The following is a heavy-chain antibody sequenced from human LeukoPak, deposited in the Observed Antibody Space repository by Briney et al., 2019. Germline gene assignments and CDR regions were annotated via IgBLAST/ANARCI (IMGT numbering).Heavy chain of an antibody. D-gene: IGHD6-19*01. Sequence: SQTLSLTCAVSGDSVSSNSAAWNWIRQSPSRGLEWLGRTYYRSKWYNDYAVSVKSRITINPDTSKNQFSLQLNSVTPEDTAVYYCARDREQWLVHYYYYGMDVWGQGTTVTVSS. J-gene: IGHJ6*02. CDR3: ARDREQWLVHYYYYGMDV. CDR1: GDSVSSNSAA. V-gene: IGHV6-1*01. CDR2: TYYRSKWYN.